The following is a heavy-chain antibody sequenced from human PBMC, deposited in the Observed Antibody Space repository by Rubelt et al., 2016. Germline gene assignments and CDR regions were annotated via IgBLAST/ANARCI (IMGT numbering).Heavy chain of an antibody. V-gene: IGHV4-34*01. J-gene: IGHJ5*02. CDR2: IDHSGIT. CDR3: ARGVTVTGMGTRLVTTGWFDP. D-gene: IGHD1-20*01. CDR1: GGSFNDYY. Sequence: QVQLQESGPGLVKPSETLSLTCAVYGGSFNDYYWSWIRRPPGKGLEWIGEIDHSGITNYNPSLKSRVTISADTSRNQFSLRLSSVTAADTAVYYCARGVTVTGMGTRLVTTGWFDPWGQGTLVTVSS.